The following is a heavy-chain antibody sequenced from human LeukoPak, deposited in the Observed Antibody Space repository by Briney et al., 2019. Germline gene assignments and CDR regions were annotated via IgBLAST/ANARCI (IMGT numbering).Heavy chain of an antibody. CDR2: IYYSGST. Sequence: SETLSLTCTVSGGSISSYYWSWIRQPPGKGLEWIGYIYYSGSTNYNPSLKSRVTISVDTSKNQFSLKLSSVTAADTAVCYCARFLIQLGNRGAFDIWGQGTMVTVSS. D-gene: IGHD5-18*01. J-gene: IGHJ3*02. V-gene: IGHV4-59*01. CDR3: ARFLIQLGNRGAFDI. CDR1: GGSISSYY.